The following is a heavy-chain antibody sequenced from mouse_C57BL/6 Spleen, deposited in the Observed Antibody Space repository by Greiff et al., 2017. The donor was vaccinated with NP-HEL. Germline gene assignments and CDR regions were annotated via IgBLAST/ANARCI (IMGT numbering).Heavy chain of an antibody. J-gene: IGHJ3*01. CDR1: GFTFSDYG. Sequence: EVKLMESGGGLVKPGGSLKLSCAASGFTFSDYGMHWVRQAPEKGLEWVAYISSGSSTIYYADTVKGRFTISRDNAKNTLFLQMTSRRSEDTAMYYCARGPRFAYWGQGTLVTVSA. CDR2: ISSGSSTI. V-gene: IGHV5-17*01. CDR3: ARGPRFAY.